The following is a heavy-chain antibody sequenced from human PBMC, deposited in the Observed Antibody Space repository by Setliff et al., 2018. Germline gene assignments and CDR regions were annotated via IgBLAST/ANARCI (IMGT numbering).Heavy chain of an antibody. D-gene: IGHD3-22*01. CDR1: DGAFSTYY. CDR3: AREGPESDSSGYMDV. Sequence: PSETLSLTCDVYDGAFSTYYWTWIRQPPGKGLEWIGDMHQSGRINFNPSPKSRVTMSADPSKNQFSLKVTSVTAADTAVYYCAREGPESDSSGYMDVWGQGTTVTVSS. CDR2: MHQSGRI. J-gene: IGHJ6*03. V-gene: IGHV4-34*01.